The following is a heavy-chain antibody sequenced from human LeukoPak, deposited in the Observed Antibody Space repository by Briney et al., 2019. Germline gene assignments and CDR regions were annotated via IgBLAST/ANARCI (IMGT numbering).Heavy chain of an antibody. J-gene: IGHJ3*02. D-gene: IGHD1-1*01. CDR3: ARNGNAFDI. CDR1: GYTFTSFH. CDR2: INPSGGST. Sequence: GASGKVSCKASGYTFTSFHMHWVRQAPGQGLEWMGIINPSGGSTSYAQKFQGRVTMTRDTSISTAYMELSRLRSDDTAVYYCARNGNAFDIWGQGTMVTVSS. V-gene: IGHV1-46*01.